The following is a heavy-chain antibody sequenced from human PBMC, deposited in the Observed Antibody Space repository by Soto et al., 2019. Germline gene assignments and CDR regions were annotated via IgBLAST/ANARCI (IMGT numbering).Heavy chain of an antibody. Sequence: SETLSLTCAVYGGSFSGYYWSWIRQPPGKGLEWIGYIYYSGSTYYNPSLKSRVTISVDTSKNQFSLKLSSVTAADTAVYYCARAKKYYYDSSGYPRYAFDIWSQGTMVTVSS. D-gene: IGHD3-22*01. V-gene: IGHV4-34*09. CDR3: ARAKKYYYDSSGYPRYAFDI. CDR2: IYYSGST. J-gene: IGHJ3*02. CDR1: GGSFSGYY.